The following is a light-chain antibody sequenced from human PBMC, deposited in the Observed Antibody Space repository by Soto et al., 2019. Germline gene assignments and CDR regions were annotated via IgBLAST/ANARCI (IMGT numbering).Light chain of an antibody. CDR2: GAY. Sequence: EIVMTLSPATLSVSPGERTTLSCRASQSVGNNLAWYQQKPGQAPRLLIYGAYTRATGIPARFSGSGSGTEFTLTISDLEPADFGLYYCQQRLNWPPGFGQGTKVDIK. J-gene: IGKJ1*01. CDR1: QSVGNN. V-gene: IGKV3-15*01. CDR3: QQRLNWPPG.